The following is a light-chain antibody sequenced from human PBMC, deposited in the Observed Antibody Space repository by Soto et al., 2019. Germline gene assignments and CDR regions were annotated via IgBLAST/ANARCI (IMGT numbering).Light chain of an antibody. CDR1: SSDVGGLNY. CDR3: SSFTISSTWV. Sequence: QSALTQPASVSGSPGQSITISCTGTSSDVGGLNYVSWYQHHPGNAPKLIIYEVSNRPSGVSDRFSASKSDNTASLTISGLQTEDEAHYYCSSFTISSTWVFGGGTQLTVL. J-gene: IGLJ3*02. V-gene: IGLV2-14*01. CDR2: EVS.